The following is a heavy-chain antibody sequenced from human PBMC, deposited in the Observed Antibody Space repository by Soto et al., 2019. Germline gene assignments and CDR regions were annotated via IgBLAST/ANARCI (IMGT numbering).Heavy chain of an antibody. CDR3: VSDRGYGHASVPYS. CDR1: GFAFSSYG. CDR2: ISYDGSLQ. J-gene: IGHJ4*02. V-gene: IGHV3-30*03. Sequence: QAQLVESGGGVVQPGRSLRLSCAASGFAFSSYGMHWVRQAPGTGLEWVAVISYDGSLQHYADSVKGRFTISRDNSKNMVLLQITSLRAEDTAVYYCVSDRGYGHASVPYSWGQGTLVSFSS. D-gene: IGHD5-12*01.